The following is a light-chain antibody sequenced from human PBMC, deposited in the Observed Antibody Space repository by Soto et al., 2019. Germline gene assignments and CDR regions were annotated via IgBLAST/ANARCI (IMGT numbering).Light chain of an antibody. V-gene: IGKV3-20*01. J-gene: IGKJ2*01. Sequence: ETVLTQSPGTVSLSPGERATLSCTTSQSGRSNYLAWYQQKSGQAPRLRIYGVFNRATDIPDRFSGSGSATDFTLNISGLEPEDSEVYYCQQYDGSPRTFGQGTKVEI. CDR3: QQYDGSPRT. CDR1: QSGRSNY. CDR2: GVF.